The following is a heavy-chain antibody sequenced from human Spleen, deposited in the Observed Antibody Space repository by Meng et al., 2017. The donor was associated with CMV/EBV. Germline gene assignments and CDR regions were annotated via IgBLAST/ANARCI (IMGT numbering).Heavy chain of an antibody. CDR1: GYTFTGQY. V-gene: IGHV1-2*02. CDR2: INTNNGGT. D-gene: IGHD3-3*01. CDR3: ARELIFGVAGHYYGMDV. Sequence: ASVKVSCKASGYTFTGQYMHWVRQAPGQGLEWMGWINTNNGGTNYAQKFQGRVTMTRDTSISTAYMELSRLRSDDTAVYYCARELIFGVAGHYYGMDVWGQGITVTVSS. J-gene: IGHJ6*02.